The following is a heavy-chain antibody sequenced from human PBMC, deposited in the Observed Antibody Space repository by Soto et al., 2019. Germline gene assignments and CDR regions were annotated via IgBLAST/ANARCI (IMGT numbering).Heavy chain of an antibody. Sequence: SETLSLTCTVSGGSISSSSYYWGWIRQPPGKGLEWIGSIYYSGSTYYNPSLKSRVTISVDTSKNQFSLKLSSVTAADTAVYYCASIVTGKYYYYGMDVWGQGTTVTVSS. CDR1: GGSISSSSYY. J-gene: IGHJ6*02. D-gene: IGHD1-26*01. V-gene: IGHV4-39*01. CDR2: IYYSGST. CDR3: ASIVTGKYYYYGMDV.